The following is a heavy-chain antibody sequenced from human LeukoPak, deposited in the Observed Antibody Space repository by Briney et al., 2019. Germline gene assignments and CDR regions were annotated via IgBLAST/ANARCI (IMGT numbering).Heavy chain of an antibody. D-gene: IGHD4-23*01. CDR3: ARDGGNSRFDY. CDR1: GYTFTGYY. CDR2: INPNSGGT. V-gene: IGHV1-2*06. J-gene: IGHJ4*02. Sequence: ASVKVSCKTSGYTFTGYYMHWVRQAPGQGLEWMGRINPNSGGTNYAQKVQGRATMTRDTSISTAYMELSRLRSDDTAVYYCARDGGNSRFDYWGQGTLVTVSS.